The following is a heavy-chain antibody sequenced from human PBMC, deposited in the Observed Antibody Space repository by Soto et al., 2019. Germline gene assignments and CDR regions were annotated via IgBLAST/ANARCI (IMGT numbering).Heavy chain of an antibody. Sequence: EASVKVSCKVSGYTLTELSMHWVRQAPGKGLEWMGGFDPEDGETIYAQKFQGRVTMTEDTSTDTAYMELSSLRSEDTAVYYCATGLSRITIFGVVINFDYWGQGTLVTVS. CDR3: ATGLSRITIFGVVINFDY. D-gene: IGHD3-3*01. CDR1: GYTLTELS. V-gene: IGHV1-24*01. CDR2: FDPEDGET. J-gene: IGHJ4*02.